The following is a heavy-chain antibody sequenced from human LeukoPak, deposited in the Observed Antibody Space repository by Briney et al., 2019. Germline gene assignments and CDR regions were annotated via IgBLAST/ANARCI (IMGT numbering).Heavy chain of an antibody. CDR1: GFTFSSYS. Sequence: GGSLRLSCAASGFTFSSYSMNWVRQAPGKGLEWVSSISSSSYIYYADSVKGRFTISRDNAKNSLYLQMNSLRAEDTAVYYCAREVVGATSIDYWGQGTLVTVSS. CDR3: AREVVGATSIDY. CDR2: ISSSSYI. V-gene: IGHV3-21*01. J-gene: IGHJ4*02. D-gene: IGHD1-26*01.